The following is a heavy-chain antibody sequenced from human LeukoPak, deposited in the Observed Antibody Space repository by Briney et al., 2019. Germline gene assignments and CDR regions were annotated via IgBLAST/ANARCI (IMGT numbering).Heavy chain of an antibody. D-gene: IGHD3-22*01. Sequence: SETLSLTCTVSGVSISSSNSYWGWIRQPPGKGLEWIGSIYYSGNAYYNASLKSRVTISVDTSKNQFSLKLSSVTAADTAVFYCASLTTADAFDIWGQGTMVTVSS. CDR1: GVSISSSNSY. J-gene: IGHJ3*02. CDR3: ASLTTADAFDI. V-gene: IGHV4-39*07. CDR2: IYYSGNA.